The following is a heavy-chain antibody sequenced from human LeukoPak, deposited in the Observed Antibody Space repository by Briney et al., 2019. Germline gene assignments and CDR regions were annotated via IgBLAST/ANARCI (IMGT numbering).Heavy chain of an antibody. CDR3: ARASGGSYYGYYYYGMDV. CDR2: ISYDGSNK. Sequence: SGRSLRLSCAASGFTFSSYAMHWVRQAPGKGLEWVAVISYDGSNKYYADSVKGRFTISRDNSKNTLYLQTNSLRAEDTAVYYCARASGGSYYGYYYYGMDVWGQGTTVTVSS. CDR1: GFTFSSYA. J-gene: IGHJ6*02. V-gene: IGHV3-30-3*01. D-gene: IGHD1-26*01.